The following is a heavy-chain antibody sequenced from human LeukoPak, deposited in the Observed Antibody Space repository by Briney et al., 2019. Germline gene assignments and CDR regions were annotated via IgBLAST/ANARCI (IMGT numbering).Heavy chain of an antibody. D-gene: IGHD2-15*01. V-gene: IGHV4-39*01. J-gene: IGHJ4*02. CDR1: GGSISSSIYY. Sequence: SETLSLTCTVSGGSISSSIYYWGWIRQPPGKGLEWIGSIYYSGSTYYNPSLKSRVTISVDTSKNQFSLKLSSVTAADTAVYYCARRKAGWLDYWGQGTLVTVSS. CDR3: ARRKAGWLDY. CDR2: IYYSGST.